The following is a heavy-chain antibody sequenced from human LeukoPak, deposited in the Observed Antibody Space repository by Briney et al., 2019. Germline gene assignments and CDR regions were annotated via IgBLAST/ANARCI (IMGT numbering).Heavy chain of an antibody. V-gene: IGHV3-30*18. CDR1: GFTFSSYG. D-gene: IGHD1-26*01. J-gene: IGHJ4*02. CDR2: ISYDGSNK. CDR3: AKDQWELLDYFDY. Sequence: GGSLRLSCAASGFTFSSYGMHWVRQAPGKGLEWVAVISYDGSNKYYADSVKGRFTISRDNSKNTLYLQMNSLRAEDTAVYYCAKDQWELLDYFDYWGQETLVTVSS.